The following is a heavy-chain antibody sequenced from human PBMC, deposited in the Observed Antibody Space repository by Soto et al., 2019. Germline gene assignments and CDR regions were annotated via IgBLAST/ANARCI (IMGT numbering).Heavy chain of an antibody. CDR3: AASCVACGGFNYYGMDV. CDR2: IYYSGTT. J-gene: IGHJ6*02. Sequence: QVQLQESGPGLVKHSQTLCLTCTVSGGSISSDGDYWYWIRQHPGKGLEWIGYIYYSGTTYYNPSLKSRVTISVDTSKNQFSLKLSSVTAADTAVYYCAASCVACGGFNYYGMDVWGQGTTVTVSS. V-gene: IGHV4-31*03. CDR1: GGSISSDGDY. D-gene: IGHD2-21*01.